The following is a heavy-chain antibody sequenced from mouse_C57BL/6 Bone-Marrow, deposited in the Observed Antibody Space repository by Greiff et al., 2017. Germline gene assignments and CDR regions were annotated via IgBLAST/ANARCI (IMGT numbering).Heavy chain of an antibody. Sequence: EVQLVESGGGLVQPGGSMKLSCVASGFTFSNYWMNWVRQSPEKGLEWVAQIRLKSDNYATHYAESVKGRFTISRDDSKSNVYLQMNNLRAEDPGIYYCTGDYGSSYRYFDYWGQGTTLTVSS. D-gene: IGHD1-1*01. J-gene: IGHJ2*01. CDR3: TGDYGSSYRYFDY. CDR2: IRLKSDNYAT. CDR1: GFTFSNYW. V-gene: IGHV6-3*01.